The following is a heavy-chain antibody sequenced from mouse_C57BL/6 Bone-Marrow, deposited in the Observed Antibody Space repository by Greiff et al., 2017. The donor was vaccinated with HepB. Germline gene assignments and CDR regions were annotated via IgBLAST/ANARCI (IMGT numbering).Heavy chain of an antibody. J-gene: IGHJ4*01. CDR1: GYTFTSYG. V-gene: IGHV1-81*01. CDR2: IYPRSGNT. CDR3: ARNGVTTVIDYYAMDY. Sequence: QVQLQQSGAELARPGASVKLSCKASGYTFTSYGISWVKQRTGQGLEWIGEIYPRSGNTYYNEKFKGKATLTADKSSSTAYMELRSLTSEDSAVYFCARNGVTTVIDYYAMDYWGQGTSVTVSS. D-gene: IGHD1-1*01.